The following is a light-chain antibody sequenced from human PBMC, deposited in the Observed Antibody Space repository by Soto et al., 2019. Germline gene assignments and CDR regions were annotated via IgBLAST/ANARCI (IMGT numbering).Light chain of an antibody. CDR2: SEN. CDR1: SSNIGSNT. Sequence: QSALAQPPSASGTPGQRVAMSCSGSSSNIGSNTVNWYQHLPGTAPKLLIYSENQRPSGVPDRFSGSKSGTSASLAISGLQSEDEADYYCAAWDDRLNGYVFGTGTKVTVL. J-gene: IGLJ1*01. V-gene: IGLV1-44*01. CDR3: AAWDDRLNGYV.